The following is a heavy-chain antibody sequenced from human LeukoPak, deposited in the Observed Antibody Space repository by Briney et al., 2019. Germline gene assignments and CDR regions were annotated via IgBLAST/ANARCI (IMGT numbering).Heavy chain of an antibody. D-gene: IGHD3-22*01. CDR3: ARGHYYDSSGSDPDY. CDR2: SDPKSGAS. V-gene: IGHV1-2*02. J-gene: IGHJ4*02. CDR1: GYTFTSYY. Sequence: ASVKVSCKASGYTFTSYYIHWLRKAPGQGFEWMGWSDPKSGASKYEHFQGRVTMTRDTSISTAYMELSRLRSDDTAVYYCARGHYYDSSGSDPDYWGQGTLVTVSS.